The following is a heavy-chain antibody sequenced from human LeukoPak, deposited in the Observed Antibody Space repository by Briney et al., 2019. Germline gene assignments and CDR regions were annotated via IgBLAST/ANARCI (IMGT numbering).Heavy chain of an antibody. CDR2: IIPILGIA. Sequence: ASVKVSCKASGGTFSSYAISWVRQAPGQGLEWMGRIIPILGIANYAQKFQGRVTITADKSTSTAYMELSSLRSEDTAVYYCAKAQRVRRDRTAEVDYWGQGTLVTVSS. V-gene: IGHV1-69*04. D-gene: IGHD1-14*01. CDR1: GGTFSSYA. CDR3: AKAQRVRRDRTAEVDY. J-gene: IGHJ4*02.